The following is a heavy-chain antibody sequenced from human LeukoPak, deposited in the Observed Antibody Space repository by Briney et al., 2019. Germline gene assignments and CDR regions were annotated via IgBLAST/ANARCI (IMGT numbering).Heavy chain of an antibody. D-gene: IGHD2-8*01. CDR2: IKQDGSET. CDR3: ARKGGTRGPLNY. V-gene: IGHV3-7*01. CDR1: GFTFSNYW. J-gene: IGHJ4*02. Sequence: GGSLRLSWAASGFTFSNYWMSWVRQAPAKGLEWVANIKQDGSETYYVDSVKGRFTISRDNAKNSLFLQMNSLTAEDTAVYYCARKGGTRGPLNYWGQGTLVTVSS.